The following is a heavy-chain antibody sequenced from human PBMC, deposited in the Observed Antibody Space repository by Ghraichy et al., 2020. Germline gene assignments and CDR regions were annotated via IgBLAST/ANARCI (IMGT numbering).Heavy chain of an antibody. CDR1: GGTFSSYA. V-gene: IGHV1-69*13. CDR2: IIPIFGTA. D-gene: IGHD3-10*01. Sequence: SVKVSCKASGGTFSSYAISWVRQAPGQGLEWMGGIIPIFGTANYAQKFQGRVTITADESTSTAYMELSSLRSEDTAVYYCARGRITMVQGAMGLFDYWGQGTLVTVSS. CDR3: ARGRITMVQGAMGLFDY. J-gene: IGHJ4*02.